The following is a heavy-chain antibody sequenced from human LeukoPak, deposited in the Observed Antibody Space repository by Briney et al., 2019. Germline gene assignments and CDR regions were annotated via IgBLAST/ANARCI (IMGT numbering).Heavy chain of an antibody. V-gene: IGHV1-2*02. D-gene: IGHD4-23*01. CDR3: ARRPLRWPTNDAFDI. CDR2: INPNSGGT. Sequence: ASVKVSYKASGYTFTGYYMHWVRQAPGQGLEWMGWINPNSGGTNYAQKFQGRVTMTRDTSISTAYMELSRLRSDDTAVYYCARRPLRWPTNDAFDIWGQGTMVTVSS. J-gene: IGHJ3*02. CDR1: GYTFTGYY.